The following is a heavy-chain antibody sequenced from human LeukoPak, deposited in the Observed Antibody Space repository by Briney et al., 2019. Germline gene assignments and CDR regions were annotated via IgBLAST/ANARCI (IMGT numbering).Heavy chain of an antibody. D-gene: IGHD2-2*01. CDR3: ARSGGTSSPIDY. J-gene: IGHJ4*02. CDR1: GYTFTSYA. V-gene: IGHV1-3*01. Sequence: ASVKVSCKASGYTFTSYAMHWVRQAPGQRLEWMGWINAGSGNTKYSQKFQGRVTITRDTSASTAYMELSSLRSEDTAVYYCARSGGTSSPIDYWGQETLVTVSS. CDR2: INAGSGNT.